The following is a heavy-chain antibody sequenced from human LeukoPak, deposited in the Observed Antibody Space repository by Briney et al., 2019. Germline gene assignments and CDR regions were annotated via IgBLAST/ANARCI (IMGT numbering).Heavy chain of an antibody. J-gene: IGHJ5*02. D-gene: IGHD1-1*01. V-gene: IGHV3-23*01. CDR2: ISGSGGST. CDR1: GFTFSSYG. CDR3: AKDRYPSADNWNEDWFDP. Sequence: GGSLRLSCAASGFTFSSYGMHWVRQAPGKGLEWVSAISGSGGSTYYADSVKGRFTISRDNSKNTLYLQMNSLRAEDTAVYYCAKDRYPSADNWNEDWFDPWGQGTLVTVSS.